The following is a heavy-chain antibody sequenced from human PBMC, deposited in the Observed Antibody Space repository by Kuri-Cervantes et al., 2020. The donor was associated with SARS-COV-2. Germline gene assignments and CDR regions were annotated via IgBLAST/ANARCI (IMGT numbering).Heavy chain of an antibody. Sequence: SETLSLTCSVSGGSISSRNFYWGWIRQPPGKGLEWIGNIYYSGSTYYSPSLKSRVTISMDTSKDQFSLELSSVTAADTAVYYCARVLRTASFDFWGQGTLVTVSS. V-gene: IGHV4-39*01. CDR2: IYYSGST. CDR1: GGSISSRNFY. CDR3: ARVLRTASFDF. J-gene: IGHJ4*02. D-gene: IGHD3-16*01.